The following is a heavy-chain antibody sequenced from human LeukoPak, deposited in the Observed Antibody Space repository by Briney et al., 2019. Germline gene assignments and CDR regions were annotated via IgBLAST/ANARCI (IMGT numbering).Heavy chain of an antibody. CDR3: ARWEYSSSWPHFDY. V-gene: IGHV1-69*05. J-gene: IGHJ4*02. D-gene: IGHD6-13*01. Sequence: GSSVKVSCKASGGTFSSYAISWVRQAPGQGLEWVGGIIPIFGTANYAQKFQGRVTITTDESTSTVYMELSSLRSEDTAVYYCARWEYSSSWPHFDYWGQGTLVTVSS. CDR1: GGTFSSYA. CDR2: IIPIFGTA.